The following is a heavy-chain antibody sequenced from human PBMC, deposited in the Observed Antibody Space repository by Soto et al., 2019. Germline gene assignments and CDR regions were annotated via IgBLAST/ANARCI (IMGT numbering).Heavy chain of an antibody. Sequence: PSETLSLTCAVYGGSFSGYYWSWIRQPPGKGLEWIGEINHSGSTNYNPSLKSRVTISVDTSKNQFSLKLSSVTAADTAVYYCARGRYYDFWSGYYPTDYYYYGMDVWGQGTTVTVSS. CDR3: ARGRYYDFWSGYYPTDYYYYGMDV. D-gene: IGHD3-3*01. CDR1: GGSFSGYY. J-gene: IGHJ6*02. CDR2: INHSGST. V-gene: IGHV4-34*01.